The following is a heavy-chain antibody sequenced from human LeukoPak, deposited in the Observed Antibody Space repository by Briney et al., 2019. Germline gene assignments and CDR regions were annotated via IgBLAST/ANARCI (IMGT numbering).Heavy chain of an antibody. D-gene: IGHD3-10*01. J-gene: IGHJ4*02. CDR2: ISPYNGNT. V-gene: IGHV1-18*01. Sequence: ASVKVSCKASGYDFTSVGITWVRRAPGQGLEWMGWISPYNGNTRYAQKFQGRVTITADESTSTAYMELSSLRSEDTAVYYCARSPPYGSGSYTFDYWGQGTLVTVSS. CDR3: ARSPPYGSGSYTFDY. CDR1: GYDFTSVG.